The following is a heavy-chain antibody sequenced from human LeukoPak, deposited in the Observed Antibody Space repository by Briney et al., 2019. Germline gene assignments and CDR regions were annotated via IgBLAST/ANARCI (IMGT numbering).Heavy chain of an antibody. CDR3: ARNFYGGHFDY. D-gene: IGHD4-23*01. CDR1: GVTFSSYW. Sequence: GGSLRLSCAASGVTFSSYWMAWVRQAPGKGLEWVANIKMDGSEKYYVDSVKGRFTISRDNAKNSLYLQMNSLRAEDTAVFYCARNFYGGHFDYWGQGALVTVSS. CDR2: IKMDGSEK. V-gene: IGHV3-7*01. J-gene: IGHJ4*02.